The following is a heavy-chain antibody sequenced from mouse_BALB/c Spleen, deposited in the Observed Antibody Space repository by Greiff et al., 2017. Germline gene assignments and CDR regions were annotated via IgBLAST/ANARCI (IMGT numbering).Heavy chain of an antibody. J-gene: IGHJ1*01. CDR2: IWSGGST. Sequence: VKLQESGPGLVQPSQSLSITCTVSGFSLTSYGVHWVRQSPGKGLEWLGVIWSGGSTDYNAAFISRLSISKDNSKSQVFFKMNSLQANDTAIYYCARYGYDDDGSYWYFDVWGAGTTVTVSS. CDR1: GFSLTSYG. V-gene: IGHV2-2*02. CDR3: ARYGYDDDGSYWYFDV. D-gene: IGHD2-2*01.